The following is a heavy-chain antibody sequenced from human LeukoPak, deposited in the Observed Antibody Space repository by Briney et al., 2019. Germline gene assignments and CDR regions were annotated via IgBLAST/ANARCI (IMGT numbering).Heavy chain of an antibody. V-gene: IGHV4-4*09. CDR3: ARHNPPPTGFCSGTSCFMSGSQYFYMDV. CDR2: IYSTGTT. J-gene: IGHJ6*03. CDR1: GGSISGYF. Sequence: PSETLSLTCTVSGGSISGYFWSWIRQPPGKGPEWIGYIYSTGTTNYSPSLSSRVTISVDTFKNQLFLNLRFVTATDTAVYHCARHNPPPTGFCSGTSCFMSGSQYFYMDVWGKGTSVTVS. D-gene: IGHD2-2*01.